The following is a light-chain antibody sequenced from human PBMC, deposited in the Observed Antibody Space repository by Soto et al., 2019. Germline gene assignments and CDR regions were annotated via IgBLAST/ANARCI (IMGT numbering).Light chain of an antibody. Sequence: QSVLTQSPSASASLGASVKLTCTLSSGHSSYAIAWHQQQPEKGPRYLMKVNSDGSHSKGDGIPDRFSGSSSGAERYLTISSLQSEDEADYYCQTWGTGIDWVFGGGTQLTVL. CDR1: SGHSSYA. CDR3: QTWGTGIDWV. J-gene: IGLJ3*02. V-gene: IGLV4-69*01. CDR2: VNSDGSH.